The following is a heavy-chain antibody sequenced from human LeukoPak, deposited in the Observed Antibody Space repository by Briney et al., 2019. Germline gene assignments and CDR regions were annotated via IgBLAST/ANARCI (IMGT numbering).Heavy chain of an antibody. CDR3: ARRGITYSSSFFEY. V-gene: IGHV4-39*01. CDR1: GGSISGGKDF. Sequence: KSSETLSLTCTVSGGSISGGKDFWGWIRQPPGKGLEWIGSIYYTGSTYYNPSLKSRVTISVDTSRNEFSLQVHSVTATDTAVYYCARRGITYSSSFFEYWGQGSLVTVS. J-gene: IGHJ4*02. D-gene: IGHD6-13*01. CDR2: IYYTGST.